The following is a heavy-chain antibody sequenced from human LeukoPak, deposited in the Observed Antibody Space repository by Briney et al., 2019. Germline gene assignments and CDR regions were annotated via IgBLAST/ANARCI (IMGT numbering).Heavy chain of an antibody. D-gene: IGHD2-15*01. CDR2: ISYDGSNK. Sequence: GRSLRLSCAASGFTFSSYAMHWVRQAPGKGLEWVAVISYDGSNKYYADSVKGRFTISRDRSKNTLYLQMNSLRAEDTAVYYWARESEGGSRILDYWGQGTLVTVSS. J-gene: IGHJ4*02. V-gene: IGHV3-30*14. CDR1: GFTFSSYA. CDR3: ARESEGGSRILDY.